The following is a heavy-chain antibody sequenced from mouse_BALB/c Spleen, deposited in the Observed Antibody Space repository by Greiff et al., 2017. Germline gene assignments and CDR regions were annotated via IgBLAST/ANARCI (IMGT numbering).Heavy chain of an antibody. Sequence: EVKLVESGGGLVKPGGSLKLSCAASGFTFSSYAMSWVRQTPEKRLEWVATISSGGSYTYYPDSVKGRFTISRDNAKNTLYLQMSSLRSEDTAMYYCAREGGNLLFAYWGQGTLVTVSA. D-gene: IGHD2-1*01. CDR2: ISSGGSYT. J-gene: IGHJ3*01. CDR3: AREGGNLLFAY. V-gene: IGHV5-9-3*01. CDR1: GFTFSSYA.